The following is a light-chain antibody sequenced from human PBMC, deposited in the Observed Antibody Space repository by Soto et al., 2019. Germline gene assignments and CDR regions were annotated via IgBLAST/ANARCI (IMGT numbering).Light chain of an antibody. Sequence: EIVLTQSPGTLSLSPGERATLSCRASQSVSSSYLAWYQQKPSQAPRLLIYGASSRATGIPDRFSGSGSGTDFTLTISRLEPEDFAVYYCQQYGSLPWTFGQGTKVDIK. CDR3: QQYGSLPWT. CDR2: GAS. V-gene: IGKV3-20*01. J-gene: IGKJ1*01. CDR1: QSVSSSY.